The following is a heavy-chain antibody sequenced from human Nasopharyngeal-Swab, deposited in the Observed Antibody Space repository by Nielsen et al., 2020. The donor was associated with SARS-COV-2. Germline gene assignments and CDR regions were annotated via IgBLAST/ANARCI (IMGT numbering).Heavy chain of an antibody. Sequence: GGSLRLSCAASGFTFDDYAMHWVRQAPGKGLEWVSGISWNSGSIGYADSVKGRFTISRDNAKNSLYLQMGSLRAEDTALYYCAKLVDSSGYYNDYWGQGTLVTVSS. CDR2: ISWNSGSI. CDR3: AKLVDSSGYYNDY. V-gene: IGHV3-9*01. CDR1: GFTFDDYA. D-gene: IGHD3-22*01. J-gene: IGHJ4*02.